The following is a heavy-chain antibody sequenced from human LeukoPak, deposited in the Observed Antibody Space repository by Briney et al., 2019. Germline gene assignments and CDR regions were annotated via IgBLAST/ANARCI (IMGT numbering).Heavy chain of an antibody. CDR2: ISGGST. CDR1: GFTVSSNE. J-gene: IGHJ5*02. D-gene: IGHD3-3*01. CDR3: AREENYDFWSGYLKENWFDP. Sequence: GGSLRLSCAASGFTVSSNEMSWVRQAPGKGLEWVSSISGGSTYYADSRKGRFTISRDNAKNSLYLQMNSLRAEDTAVYYCAREENYDFWSGYLKENWFDPWGQGTLVTVSS. V-gene: IGHV3-38-3*01.